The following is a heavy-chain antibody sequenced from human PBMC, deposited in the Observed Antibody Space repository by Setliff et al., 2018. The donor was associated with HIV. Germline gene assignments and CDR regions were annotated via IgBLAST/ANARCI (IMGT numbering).Heavy chain of an antibody. CDR2: IIPIFRTA. V-gene: IGHV1-69*13. CDR1: GGTFSSYA. Sequence: ASVKVSCKASGGTFSSYAISWVRQAPGQGLEWMGGIIPIFRTAHYAQEFQGRVTITADEPTSTAYMELSSLRSEDTAVYYCAIYPFSRGSNYVSPDYFYAMDVWGQGTTVTVSS. CDR3: AIYPFSRGSNYVSPDYFYAMDV. D-gene: IGHD4-4*01. J-gene: IGHJ6*02.